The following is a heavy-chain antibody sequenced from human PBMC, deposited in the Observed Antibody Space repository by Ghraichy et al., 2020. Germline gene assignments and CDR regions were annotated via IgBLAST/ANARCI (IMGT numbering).Heavy chain of an antibody. CDR2: ISSSGTSI. V-gene: IGHV3-11*04. CDR3: ARGGIRWGASGASAFDP. J-gene: IGHJ5*02. D-gene: IGHD2-15*01. Sequence: GGSLRLSCTASGFTFSDYYMSWIRQTPGKGLEWVSQISSSGTSISYADSVKGRFTISRDKAKTSLYLQMRSVRDEDTAFYFCARGGIRWGASGASAFDPWRQRTLVIVSS. CDR1: GFTFSDYY.